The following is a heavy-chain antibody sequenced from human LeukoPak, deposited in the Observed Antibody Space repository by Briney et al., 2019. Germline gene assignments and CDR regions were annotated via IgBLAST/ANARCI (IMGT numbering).Heavy chain of an antibody. CDR2: IYTSGST. D-gene: IGHD3-10*01. CDR3: ARHLARSYYYGSGGRPPWFDP. Sequence: SQTLSLTCTVSGGSISSGSYYWSWIRQPAGKGLEWIGRIYTSGSTNYNPSLKSRFTISVDTSKNQFSLKLSSVTAADTAVYYCARHLARSYYYGSGGRPPWFDPWGQGTLVTVSS. V-gene: IGHV4-61*02. CDR1: GGSISSGSYY. J-gene: IGHJ5*02.